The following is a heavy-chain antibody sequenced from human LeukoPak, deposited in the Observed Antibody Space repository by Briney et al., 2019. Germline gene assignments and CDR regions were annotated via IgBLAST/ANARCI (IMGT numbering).Heavy chain of an antibody. CDR1: GFTFSSYS. D-gene: IGHD3-22*01. CDR2: ISYDGSNK. J-gene: IGHJ3*02. CDR3: ARGNYYDSSHPPI. Sequence: HPGGSLRLSCAASGFTFSSYSMTWVRQAPGKGLEWVAVISYDGSNKYYADSVKGRFTISRDNSKNTLYLQMNSLRAEDTAVYYCARGNYYDSSHPPIWGQGTMVTVSS. V-gene: IGHV3-30*03.